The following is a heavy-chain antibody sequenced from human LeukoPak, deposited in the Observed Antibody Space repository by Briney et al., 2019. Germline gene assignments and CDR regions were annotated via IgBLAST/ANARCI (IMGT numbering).Heavy chain of an antibody. Sequence: PSETLSLTCAVYGGSFSDYYWTWIRQPPGKGLEWIGEINHSGSTNYNPSLKSRVTISVDTSKNQFSLKLSSVTAADTAVYYCARQFFWSGYCDYWGQGPLVTVSS. D-gene: IGHD3-3*01. CDR2: INHSGST. CDR1: GGSFSDYY. V-gene: IGHV4-34*01. CDR3: ARQFFWSGYCDY. J-gene: IGHJ4*02.